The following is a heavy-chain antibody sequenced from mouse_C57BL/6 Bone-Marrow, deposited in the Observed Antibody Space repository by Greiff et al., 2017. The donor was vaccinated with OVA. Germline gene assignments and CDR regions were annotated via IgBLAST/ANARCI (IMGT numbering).Heavy chain of an antibody. D-gene: IGHD2-4*01. Sequence: QVHVKQSGAELVKPGASVTISCKASGYAFSSYWMNWVKQRPGKGLEWIGQIYPGDGDTNYNGKFKGKATLTADKSSSTAYMQLSSLTSEDSAVYFCARYDDDDRYYLDYWGQGTTLTVSS. CDR3: ARYDDDDRYYLDY. J-gene: IGHJ2*01. V-gene: IGHV1-80*01. CDR1: GYAFSSYW. CDR2: IYPGDGDT.